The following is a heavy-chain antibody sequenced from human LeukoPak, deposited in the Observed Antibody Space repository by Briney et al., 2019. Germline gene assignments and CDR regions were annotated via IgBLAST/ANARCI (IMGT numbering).Heavy chain of an antibody. V-gene: IGHV3-23*01. D-gene: IGHD6-19*01. CDR1: GFTFSSYG. J-gene: IGHJ4*02. CDR3: AKSGSTAVAGTRGYFDY. Sequence: GGSLRLSCAASGFTFSSYGMSWVRQAPGKGLEWVSAISGSGGSTYYADSVKGRFTISRDNSKNTLYLQMSSLRAEDTAVYCAKSGSTAVAGTRGYFDYWGQGALVTVSS. CDR2: ISGSGGST.